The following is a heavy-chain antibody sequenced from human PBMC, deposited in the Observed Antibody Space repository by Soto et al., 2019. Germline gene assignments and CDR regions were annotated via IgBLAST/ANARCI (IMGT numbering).Heavy chain of an antibody. CDR3: AKDLFQYDFWSGYQK. CDR1: GFTFDDYA. CDR2: ISWDGGTI. V-gene: IGHV3-9*01. Sequence: EVQLVESGGGLAQPGRSLRLSCATSGFTFDDYAMHWVRQAPGKGLEWVSGISWDGGTIGYADSVKGRFTISRDNAKKSLFMEMNTLRPEDTAIYFCAKDLFQYDFWSGYQKWGQGTLVTVSS. D-gene: IGHD3-3*01. J-gene: IGHJ4*02.